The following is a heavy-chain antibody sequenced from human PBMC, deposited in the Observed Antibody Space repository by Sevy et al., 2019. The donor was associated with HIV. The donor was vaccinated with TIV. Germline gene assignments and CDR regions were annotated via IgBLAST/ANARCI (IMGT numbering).Heavy chain of an antibody. CDR2: ISGYNGNT. D-gene: IGHD1-1*01. CDR3: ARVEPGATSASYGMDV. Sequence: ASVKVSCKASGYTFTSYGTSWVRQAPGQGLEWMGWISGYNGNTNHSQKLQGRVTMTTDTSTGTAYMELRSLRSDDTAVYYCARVEPGATSASYGMDVWGQGTTVTVSS. J-gene: IGHJ6*01. CDR1: GYTFTSYG. V-gene: IGHV1-18*01.